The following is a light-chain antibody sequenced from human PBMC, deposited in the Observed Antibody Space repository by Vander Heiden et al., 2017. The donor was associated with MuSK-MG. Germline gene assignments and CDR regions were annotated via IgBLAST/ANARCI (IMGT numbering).Light chain of an antibody. Sequence: DIQMTQSPSSLSASVGDRVTITCRASQSIYNYLNWYQQKPGKAPNLLIYAASSLQSGVPSRFTGSGSGTDFTLTISSLQPEDFATYYCQQSVSTPITFGQGTRLEIK. CDR3: QQSVSTPIT. CDR2: AAS. CDR1: QSIYNY. V-gene: IGKV1-39*01. J-gene: IGKJ5*01.